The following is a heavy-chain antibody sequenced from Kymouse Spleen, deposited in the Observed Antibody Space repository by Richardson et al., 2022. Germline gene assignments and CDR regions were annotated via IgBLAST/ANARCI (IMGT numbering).Heavy chain of an antibody. J-gene: IGHJ6*02. CDR3: ARVIVVVPAAMPYYYYGMDV. CDR2: IYHSGST. D-gene: IGHD2-2*02. V-gene: IGHV4-4*02. CDR1: GGSISSSNW. Sequence: QVQLQESGPGLVKPSGTLSLTCAVSGGSISSSNWWSWVRQPPGKGLEWIGEIYHSGSTNYNPSLKSRVTISVDKSKNQFSLKLSSVTAADTAVYYCARVIVVVPAAMPYYYYGMDVWGQGTTVTVSS.